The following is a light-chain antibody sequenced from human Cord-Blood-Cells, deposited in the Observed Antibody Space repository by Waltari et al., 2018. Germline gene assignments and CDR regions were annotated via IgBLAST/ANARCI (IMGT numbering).Light chain of an antibody. J-gene: IGLJ1*01. CDR2: DVS. Sequence: QSALTQPASVSGSPGQSITISCTGTSSAVGGCNSVSWYQPHPGKAPKLMIYDVSNRPSGVSNRFSGSKSGNTASLTISGLQAEDEADYYCSSYTSSSTYVFGTGTKVTVL. CDR3: SSYTSSSTYV. V-gene: IGLV2-14*03. CDR1: SSAVGGCNS.